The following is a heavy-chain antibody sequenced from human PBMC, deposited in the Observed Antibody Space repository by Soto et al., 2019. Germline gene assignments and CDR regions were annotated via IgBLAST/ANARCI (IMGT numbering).Heavy chain of an antibody. J-gene: IGHJ4*02. CDR3: ARGIEEYYYDSSGYLAY. CDR2: IWYDGSNK. CDR1: GFTFSSYG. Sequence: GGSLRLSCAASGFTFSSYGMHWVRQAPGKGLEWVAVIWYDGSNKYYADSVKGRFTISRDNSKNTLYLQMNSLRAEDTAVYYCARGIEEYYYDSSGYLAYWGQGTRVTVSS. V-gene: IGHV3-33*01. D-gene: IGHD3-22*01.